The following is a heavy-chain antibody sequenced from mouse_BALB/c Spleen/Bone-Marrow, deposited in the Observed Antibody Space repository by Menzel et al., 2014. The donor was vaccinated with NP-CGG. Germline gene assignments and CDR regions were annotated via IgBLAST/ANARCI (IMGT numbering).Heavy chain of an antibody. D-gene: IGHD2-14*01. CDR1: GFTFSNYG. J-gene: IGHJ4*01. V-gene: IGHV5-6-3*01. CDR3: ARENYRYFYAMDY. Sequence: DVMLVESGGGLVQPGGSLKLSCAASGFTFSNYGMSWVRQTPDKRLELVATINSNGGSTYYPDCVKGRFTISRDNAKNTLYLQMSSLKSEHTAMYYCARENYRYFYAMDYWGQGTSVTVSS. CDR2: INSNGGST.